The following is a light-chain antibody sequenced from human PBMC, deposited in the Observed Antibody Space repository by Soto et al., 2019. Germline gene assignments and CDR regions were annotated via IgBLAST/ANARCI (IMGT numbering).Light chain of an antibody. Sequence: QSVLTRPPSASGTPGQIVAISCSGSSSNIGSNTVTWYQQPPGTAPKLLIYSTSQRSSGVPGRFSGSKSGASASLSISGLQSEDEADYYCAAWDDRLDVYVFGTGTKVTV. CDR3: AAWDDRLDVYV. CDR1: SSNIGSNT. V-gene: IGLV1-44*01. CDR2: STS. J-gene: IGLJ1*01.